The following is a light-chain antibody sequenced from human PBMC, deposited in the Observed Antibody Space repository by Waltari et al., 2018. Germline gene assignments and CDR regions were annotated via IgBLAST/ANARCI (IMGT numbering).Light chain of an antibody. Sequence: DIQLTQSPPFLSASVGDRVTITCRASQGIRSFLAWYQQKPGRAPKLLINPASTLQSGVPSRFSGSGSGTDFTLTISSLQPEDFATYYCQHFHSYPLTFGGGTKVEIK. J-gene: IGKJ4*01. V-gene: IGKV1-9*01. CDR1: QGIRSF. CDR3: QHFHSYPLT. CDR2: PAS.